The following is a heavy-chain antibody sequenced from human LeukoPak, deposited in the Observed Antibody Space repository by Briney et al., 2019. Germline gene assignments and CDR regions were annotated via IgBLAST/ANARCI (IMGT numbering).Heavy chain of an antibody. Sequence: ASVKVSCKASGYTFTSYGISWVRQAPGQGLEWMGWISAYNGNTNYAQKLQGRVTMTTDTSTSTAYMELRSLRSDDTAVYYCARARGGITIFGVVTDYSFDYWGQGTLVTVSS. CDR1: GYTFTSYG. V-gene: IGHV1-18*01. CDR2: ISAYNGNT. J-gene: IGHJ4*02. D-gene: IGHD3-3*01. CDR3: ARARGGITIFGVVTDYSFDY.